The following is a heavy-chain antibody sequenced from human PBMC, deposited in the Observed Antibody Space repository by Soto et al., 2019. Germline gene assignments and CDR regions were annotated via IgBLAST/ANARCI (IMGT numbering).Heavy chain of an antibody. V-gene: IGHV5-10-1*01. J-gene: IGHJ4*02. CDR2: IDPSDSQT. CDR1: GYSFASYW. D-gene: IGHD3-22*01. Sequence: GESLKISCKGSGYSFASYWITWVRQKPGKGLEWMGRIDPSDSQTYYSPSFRGHVTISVTKSITTVFLQWSRLRASDTAMYYCARQIYDSDTGPNFQYYFDSWGQGTPVTVSS. CDR3: ARQIYDSDTGPNFQYYFDS.